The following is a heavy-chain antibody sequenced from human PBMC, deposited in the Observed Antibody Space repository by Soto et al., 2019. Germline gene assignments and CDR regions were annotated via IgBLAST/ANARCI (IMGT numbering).Heavy chain of an antibody. CDR2: IYTTGAT. J-gene: IGHJ4*02. Sequence: SETLSLTCSVSGDSISRKYWSWLRQPAGGGLEWIGRIYTTGATNFNSSLKSRVSMSVDTSKNQFSLRLTSVTAADTAVYFCAMTVIAPSPYLDHWGQGLLVTVSS. CDR3: AMTVIAPSPYLDH. V-gene: IGHV4-4*07. CDR1: GDSISRKY. D-gene: IGHD4-17*01.